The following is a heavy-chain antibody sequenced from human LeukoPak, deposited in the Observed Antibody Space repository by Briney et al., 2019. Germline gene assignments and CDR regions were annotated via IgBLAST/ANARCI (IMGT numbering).Heavy chain of an antibody. V-gene: IGHV3-21*01. CDR1: GFTFSSYS. D-gene: IGHD2-2*01. CDR2: ISSSSSYI. Sequence: GGSLRLSCAASGFTFSSYSMNWVRQAPGKGLEWVSSISSSSSYIYYADSVEGRFTISRDNAKNSLYLQMNSLRAEDTAVYYCARGAGYCSSTSCPLYYYYGMDVWGQGTTVTVSS. J-gene: IGHJ6*02. CDR3: ARGAGYCSSTSCPLYYYYGMDV.